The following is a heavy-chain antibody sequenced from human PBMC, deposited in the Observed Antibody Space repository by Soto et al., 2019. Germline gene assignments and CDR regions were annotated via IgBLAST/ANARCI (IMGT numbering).Heavy chain of an antibody. Sequence: GGSLRLSCAASGFTFSSYAMHWVRQAPGKGLEWVAVISYDGSNKYYADSVKGRFTISRDNSKNTLYLQMNSLRAEDTAVYYCARESGTATLGMDYGGKSPVDYWGQGTMVTVSS. J-gene: IGHJ4*02. V-gene: IGHV3-30*04. D-gene: IGHD4-17*01. CDR2: ISYDGSNK. CDR1: GFTFSSYA. CDR3: ARESGTATLGMDYGGKSPVDY.